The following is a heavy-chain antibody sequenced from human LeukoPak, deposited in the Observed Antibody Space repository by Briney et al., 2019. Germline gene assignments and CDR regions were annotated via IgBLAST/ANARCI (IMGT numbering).Heavy chain of an antibody. CDR3: AKERLTTTTFDS. D-gene: IGHD4-11*01. J-gene: IGHJ4*02. CDR2: ISGSGGST. Sequence: GGSLRLSCAASGFTFSSYAMSWVRQAPGKGLEWVSAISGSGGSTYYADSVKGRFTISRDNGKNTLSLQMSSLRAEDTALYYCAKERLTTTTFDSWGRGTLVTVSS. CDR1: GFTFSSYA. V-gene: IGHV3-23*01.